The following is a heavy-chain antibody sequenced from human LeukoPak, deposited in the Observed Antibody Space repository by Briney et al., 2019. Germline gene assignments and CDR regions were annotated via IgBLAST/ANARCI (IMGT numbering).Heavy chain of an antibody. Sequence: ASVKVSCKASGYTFTGYYMHWVRQAPGQGLEWMGWINPNSGGTNYAQKFQGRVTMTRDTSISTAYMELSRPRSDDTAVYYCARVFVVVVPAAFGVFYGGSAPWARGPLVTVSS. V-gene: IGHV1-2*02. CDR1: GYTFTGYY. CDR2: INPNSGGT. J-gene: IGHJ5*02. CDR3: ARVFVVVVPAAFGVFYGGSAP. D-gene: IGHD2-2*01.